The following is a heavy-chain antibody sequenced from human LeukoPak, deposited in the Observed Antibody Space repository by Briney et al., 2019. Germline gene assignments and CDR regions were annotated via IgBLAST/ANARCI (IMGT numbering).Heavy chain of an antibody. D-gene: IGHD6-13*01. Sequence: ASVKVSCKASGYTFTSYGISWVRQAPGQGLEWMGWISAYNGNTNYAQKLQGRVTMTTDTSTSTAYMELRSLRSDDTAVYYCARDGGQYSSSWYGAFDIWGQGTMVTVSS. J-gene: IGHJ3*02. V-gene: IGHV1-18*01. CDR3: ARDGGQYSSSWYGAFDI. CDR1: GYTFTSYG. CDR2: ISAYNGNT.